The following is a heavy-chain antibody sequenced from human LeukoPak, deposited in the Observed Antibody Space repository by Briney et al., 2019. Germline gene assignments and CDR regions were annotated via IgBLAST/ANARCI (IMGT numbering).Heavy chain of an antibody. Sequence: KPSETPSLTCAVYGGSFSGSYWSWIRQPPGKGLEWIGEINHSGSTNYNPSLKSRVTISVDTSKNQFSLKLSSVTAADTAVYYCASAAVVVAVKYFQHWGQGTLVTVSS. J-gene: IGHJ1*01. CDR1: GGSFSGSY. D-gene: IGHD2-15*01. CDR2: INHSGST. V-gene: IGHV4-34*01. CDR3: ASAAVVVAVKYFQH.